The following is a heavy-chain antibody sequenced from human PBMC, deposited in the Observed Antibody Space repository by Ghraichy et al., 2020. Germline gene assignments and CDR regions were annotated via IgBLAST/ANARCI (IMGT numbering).Heavy chain of an antibody. CDR2: VSPYNGNT. J-gene: IGHJ4*02. Sequence: ASVKVSCKASGYSFSTYGISWVRQAPGQGLEWLGWVSPYNGNTNYAPKIQDRVTMNTDTSTSTAYMELTSLRSDDTAMYFCARDRGTIATAGNFDWWGQGTLVTVSS. CDR3: ARDRGTIATAGNFDW. CDR1: GYSFSTYG. D-gene: IGHD6-13*01. V-gene: IGHV1-18*01.